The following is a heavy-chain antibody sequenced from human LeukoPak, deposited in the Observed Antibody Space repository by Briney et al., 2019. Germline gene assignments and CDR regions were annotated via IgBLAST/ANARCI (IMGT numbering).Heavy chain of an antibody. J-gene: IGHJ4*02. D-gene: IGHD3-22*01. CDR2: ISSSSSYI. Sequence: GGSLRLSCAASGFTFSSYSMNCVRQAPGKGLEWVSSISSSSSYIYYADSVKGRFTISRDNAKNSLYLQMNSLRAEDTAVYYCARSYDSSGYYNSDYWGQGTLVTVSS. CDR3: ARSYDSSGYYNSDY. CDR1: GFTFSSYS. V-gene: IGHV3-21*01.